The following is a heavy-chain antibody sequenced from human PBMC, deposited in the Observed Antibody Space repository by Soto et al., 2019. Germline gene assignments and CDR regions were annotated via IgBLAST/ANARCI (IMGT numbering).Heavy chain of an antibody. CDR2: IYYSGST. D-gene: IGHD5-12*01. Sequence: SETLSLTCTVSGGSISSGGYYWSWIRQHPGKGLEWIGYIYYSGSTYYNPSLKSRVTISVDTSKNQFSLKLSSVTAADTAVYYCARSARGWIVATISDYYYYMDVWGKGTTVTVSS. CDR1: GGSISSGGYY. CDR3: ARSARGWIVATISDYYYYMDV. J-gene: IGHJ6*03. V-gene: IGHV4-31*03.